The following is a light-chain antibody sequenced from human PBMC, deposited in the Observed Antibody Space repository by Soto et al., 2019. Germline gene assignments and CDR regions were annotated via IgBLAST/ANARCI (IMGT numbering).Light chain of an antibody. V-gene: IGKV1-39*01. Sequence: DIQMTQSPSTLSASVGDRVTITCRASQRLSNWLAWYQQKPGKAPNLLIYDTSSLASGVPSRFSGSVSGTDFTLTISSLQPEDFATYYCQQSYSTPRTFGQGTKVDIK. CDR2: DTS. CDR3: QQSYSTPRT. J-gene: IGKJ1*01. CDR1: QRLSNW.